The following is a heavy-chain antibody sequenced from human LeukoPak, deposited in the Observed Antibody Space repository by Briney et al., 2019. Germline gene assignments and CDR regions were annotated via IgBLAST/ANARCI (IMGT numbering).Heavy chain of an antibody. CDR3: ARGDYSRDYYYMDV. D-gene: IGHD4-11*01. V-gene: IGHV1-2*02. J-gene: IGHJ6*03. Sequence: ASVKVSCKASGYTFTGYYLHWVRQAPGQGLEWMRWINPNSGGTDYAQKFQGRVTMTRDTSINTACMELSRLRSDDTAVYYCARGDYSRDYYYMDVWGKGTTVTVSS. CDR2: INPNSGGT. CDR1: GYTFTGYY.